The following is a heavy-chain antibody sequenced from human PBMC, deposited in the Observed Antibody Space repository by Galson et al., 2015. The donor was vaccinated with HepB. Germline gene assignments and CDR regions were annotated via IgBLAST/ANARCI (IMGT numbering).Heavy chain of an antibody. D-gene: IGHD3-10*01. CDR3: ARGGSGSYYPFDY. CDR2: IIPIFGTA. J-gene: IGHJ4*02. Sequence: SVKVSCKASGGTFSSYAISWVRQAPGQGLERMGGIIPIFGTANYAQKFQGRVTITANESTSTAYMELSSLRSEDTAVYYCARGGSGSYYPFDYWGQGTLVTVSS. V-gene: IGHV1-69*13. CDR1: GGTFSSYA.